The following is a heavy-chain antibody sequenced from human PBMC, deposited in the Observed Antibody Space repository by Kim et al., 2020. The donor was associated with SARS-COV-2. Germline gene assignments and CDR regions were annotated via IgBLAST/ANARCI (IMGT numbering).Heavy chain of an antibody. CDR3: AREGETRTGYYYYMDV. CDR1: GFTFSNYG. CDR2: ISYDGSNK. Sequence: GGSLRLSCAASGFTFSNYGLHWVRQAPGKGLEWLSVISYDGSNKYYVDSVKGRFTISRDNSKHTLYLQMSSLRAEDTAVYYCAREGETRTGYYYYMDVWGKGTTFTVSS. J-gene: IGHJ6*03. V-gene: IGHV3-30-3*01. D-gene: IGHD3-16*01.